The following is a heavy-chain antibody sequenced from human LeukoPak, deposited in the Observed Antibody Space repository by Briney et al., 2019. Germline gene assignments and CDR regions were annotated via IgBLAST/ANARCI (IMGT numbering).Heavy chain of an antibody. Sequence: TGGSLRLSCAASGFTVSSNYMSWVRQAPGKGLEWVSVIYSGGSTYYADSVKGRFTISRDNSKNTLYLQMNSLRAEDTAVYYCARDYDFYCSGGSCYSPRLSDYWGQGTLVTVSS. CDR1: GFTVSSNY. D-gene: IGHD2-15*01. CDR3: ARDYDFYCSGGSCYSPRLSDY. J-gene: IGHJ4*02. V-gene: IGHV3-66*01. CDR2: IYSGGST.